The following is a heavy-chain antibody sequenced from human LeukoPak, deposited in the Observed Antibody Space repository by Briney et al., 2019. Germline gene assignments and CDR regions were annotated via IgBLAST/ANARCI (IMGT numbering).Heavy chain of an antibody. V-gene: IGHV3-23*01. D-gene: IGHD3-22*01. J-gene: IGHJ1*01. Sequence: GGSLRLSCAASGFTFSSYAMSWVRQAPGKGLEWVSAISGSGGSTYYADSVKGRFTISRDNSKNTLYLQMNSLRAEDTAVYYCAKVEYYYDSSGYYEHWGQGTLVTVCS. CDR1: GFTFSSYA. CDR2: ISGSGGST. CDR3: AKVEYYYDSSGYYEH.